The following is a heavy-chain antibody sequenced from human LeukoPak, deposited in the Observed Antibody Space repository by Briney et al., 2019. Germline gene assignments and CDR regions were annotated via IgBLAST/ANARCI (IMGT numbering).Heavy chain of an antibody. CDR2: MNPNSGNT. CDR1: GYTFTSYD. Sequence: ASVKVSCKASGYTFTSYDINWVRQATGQGLEWMGWMNPNSGNTGYAQKFQGRVTMTRNTSISTAYMEVSSLRSEDTAVYYCARVAYYYDSSGYYDFDYWGQGTLVTVSS. CDR3: ARVAYYYDSSGYYDFDY. J-gene: IGHJ4*02. V-gene: IGHV1-8*01. D-gene: IGHD3-22*01.